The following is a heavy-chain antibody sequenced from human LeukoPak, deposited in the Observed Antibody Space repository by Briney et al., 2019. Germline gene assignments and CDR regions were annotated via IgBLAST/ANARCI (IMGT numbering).Heavy chain of an antibody. CDR2: ISGCGGST. CDR3: AKAHSGSYRPDAFDI. D-gene: IGHD1-26*01. J-gene: IGHJ3*02. CDR1: GFTFSSYA. V-gene: IGHV3-23*01. Sequence: GGSLRLSCAASGFTFSSYAMSWVRQAPGKGLEWVSAISGCGGSTYYADSVKGRFTISRDNSKNTLYLQMNSLRAEDTAVYYCAKAHSGSYRPDAFDIWGQGTMVTVSS.